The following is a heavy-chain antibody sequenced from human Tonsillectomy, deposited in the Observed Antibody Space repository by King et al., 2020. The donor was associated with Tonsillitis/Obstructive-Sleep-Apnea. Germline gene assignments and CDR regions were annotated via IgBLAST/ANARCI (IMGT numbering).Heavy chain of an antibody. D-gene: IGHD2-2*01. CDR1: GFTFSSYE. V-gene: IGHV3-48*03. J-gene: IGHJ3*02. CDR3: ARGGDIVVVPAARADAFDI. CDR2: ISSSGSTI. Sequence: VQLVQSGGGLVQPGGSLRLSCAASGFTFSSYEMNWVRQAPGKGLEWVSYISSSGSTIYYPDSVKGRFTISRDNAKNSLYLQMNSLRAEDTAVYYCARGGDIVVVPAARADAFDIWGQGTMVTVSS.